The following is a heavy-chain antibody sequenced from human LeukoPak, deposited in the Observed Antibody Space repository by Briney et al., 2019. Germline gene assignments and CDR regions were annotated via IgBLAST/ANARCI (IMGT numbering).Heavy chain of an antibody. V-gene: IGHV3-30*04. CDR1: GFTFSSYA. J-gene: IGHJ3*02. Sequence: GRSLRLSCAASGFTFSSYAMHWVRQAPGKGLEWVAVISYDGSNKYYADSVKGRFTISRDNSKNTLYPQMNSLRAEDTAVYYCAISHSSGRFPYDAFDIWGQGTMVTVSS. CDR2: ISYDGSNK. D-gene: IGHD6-19*01. CDR3: AISHSSGRFPYDAFDI.